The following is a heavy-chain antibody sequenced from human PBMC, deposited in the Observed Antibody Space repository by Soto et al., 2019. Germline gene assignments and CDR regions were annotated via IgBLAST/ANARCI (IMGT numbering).Heavy chain of an antibody. CDR2: ISYDGSNK. D-gene: IGHD6-19*01. V-gene: IGHV3-30-3*01. CDR1: GFTFSTYA. Sequence: QVQLVESGGGVVQPGRSLRLSCAASGFTFSTYAMHWVRQAPGKGLEWVAVISYDGSNKYYADSVKGRFTISRDNSKNKLYLQLNSLGAEDTAVYYCASDKSPYSRGWHNRHFDYWGQGTLVTVSS. CDR3: ASDKSPYSRGWHNRHFDY. J-gene: IGHJ4*02.